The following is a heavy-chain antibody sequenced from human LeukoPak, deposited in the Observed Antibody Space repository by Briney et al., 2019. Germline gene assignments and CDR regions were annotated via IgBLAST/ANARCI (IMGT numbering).Heavy chain of an antibody. CDR2: IYFTGSS. CDR1: GGSMSYSY. Sequence: SETLSLTCTVSGGSMSYSYWSWIRQPPGKGLEWLGYIYFTGSSKPNPSLRSRVTISLDTSKNQFSLKLSSVTAADTAVYYCASVAAAGLTRWGQGTLVTVSS. J-gene: IGHJ4*02. V-gene: IGHV4-59*12. CDR3: ASVAAAGLTR. D-gene: IGHD6-13*01.